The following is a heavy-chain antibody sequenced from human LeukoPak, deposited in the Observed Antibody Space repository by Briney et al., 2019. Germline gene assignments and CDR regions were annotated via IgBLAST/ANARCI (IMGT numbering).Heavy chain of an antibody. CDR3: AKDPLPGYSYGYLDY. CDR1: GFTLSSHA. Sequence: GGPLRLPCAASGFTLSSHAMIFLGQPLGKALESFSSLSGSGGSTYYADSVKGRFTISRDNSKNTLYLQMNSLRAEDTAVYYCAKDPLPGYSYGYLDYWGQGTLVTVSS. CDR2: LSGSGGST. V-gene: IGHV3-23*01. J-gene: IGHJ4*02. D-gene: IGHD5-18*01.